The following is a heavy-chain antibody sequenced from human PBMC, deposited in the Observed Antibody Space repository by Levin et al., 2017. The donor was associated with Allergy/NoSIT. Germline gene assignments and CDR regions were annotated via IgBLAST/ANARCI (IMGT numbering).Heavy chain of an antibody. Sequence: SCAASGFTFRNVWMSWVRQAPGKGLEWVGRIKSYTDGGTEDYAAPVKGRFTISRDDSKNTLYLQMNSLKTEDTAVYYCTTDLRMTTVVTVRVSDYWGQGTLVTVSS. D-gene: IGHD4-23*01. V-gene: IGHV3-15*01. J-gene: IGHJ4*02. CDR1: GFTFRNVW. CDR2: IKSYTDGGTE. CDR3: TTDLRMTTVVTVRVSDY.